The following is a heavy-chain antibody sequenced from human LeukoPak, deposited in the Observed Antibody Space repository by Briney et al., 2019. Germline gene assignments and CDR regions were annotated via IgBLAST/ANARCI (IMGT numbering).Heavy chain of an antibody. J-gene: IGHJ4*02. V-gene: IGHV4-39*01. Sequence: SETLSLTCTVSGGSISSSSYYWGWIRQPPGKGLEWIGSIYYSGSTYYNPSLKSRVTISVDTSKNQFSLKLSSVTAADTAVYYCARLSAHSGSHHDYWAREPWSPSPQ. CDR1: GGSISSSSYY. D-gene: IGHD1-26*01. CDR3: ARLSAHSGSHHDY. CDR2: IYYSGST.